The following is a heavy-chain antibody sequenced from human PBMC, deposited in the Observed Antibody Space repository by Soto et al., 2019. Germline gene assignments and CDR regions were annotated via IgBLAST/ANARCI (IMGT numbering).Heavy chain of an antibody. Sequence: QLQLQESGSGLVKPSQTLSLTCAVSGGSISSGGYSWSWIRQPPGKGLEWIGYIYHSGSTYYNPPLASRGTVSVDRSMNQCSLKPSSVPAADTSVDYCARGPPCGRWGQGTLVTVSS. V-gene: IGHV4-30-2*01. D-gene: IGHD2-21*01. CDR1: GGSISSGGYS. CDR3: ARGPPCGR. J-gene: IGHJ4*02. CDR2: IYHSGST.